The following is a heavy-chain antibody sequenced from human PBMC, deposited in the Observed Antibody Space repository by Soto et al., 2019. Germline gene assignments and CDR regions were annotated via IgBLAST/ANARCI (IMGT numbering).Heavy chain of an antibody. CDR2: IYYSGST. Sequence: SETLSLTCTVSGGSISSGGYYWSWIRQHPGKGLEWIGYIYYSGSTYYNPSLKSRVTISVDTSKNQFSLKLSSVTAADTAVYYCARNENSRYYYYYYMDVWGKGTTVTVSS. J-gene: IGHJ6*03. CDR3: ARNENSRYYYYYYMDV. CDR1: GGSISSGGYY. D-gene: IGHD2-15*01. V-gene: IGHV4-31*03.